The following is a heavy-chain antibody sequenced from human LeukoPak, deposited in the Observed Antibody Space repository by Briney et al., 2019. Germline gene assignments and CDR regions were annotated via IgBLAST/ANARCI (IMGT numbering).Heavy chain of an antibody. CDR3: ARLSCSSTTCPYYFDY. J-gene: IGHJ4*02. D-gene: IGHD2-2*01. CDR2: IYPGDSDT. V-gene: IGHV5-51*01. Sequence: GESLRISCKGSGYSFTTDWIGWVRQMPGKGLDWMGIIYPGDSDTRYSPSFQGQVTISADKSISTAYLQWSSLKASDTAMYYCARLSCSSTTCPYYFDYWGQGTLVTVSS. CDR1: GYSFTTDW.